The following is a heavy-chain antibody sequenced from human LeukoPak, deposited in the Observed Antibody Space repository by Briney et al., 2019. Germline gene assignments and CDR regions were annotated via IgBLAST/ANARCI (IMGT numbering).Heavy chain of an antibody. V-gene: IGHV3-48*03. CDR1: GFSLTTYE. Sequence: GGSLRLSCAASGFSLTTYEMNWVRQAPGKGLEWVSYISSSGDSIYYADSVKGRFTISRDNAKNSLSLQMNSLRAEGTAIYYCARDRRVGATWSVGAFDIWGQGTTVTVSS. D-gene: IGHD1-26*01. CDR2: ISSSGDSI. J-gene: IGHJ3*02. CDR3: ARDRRVGATWSVGAFDI.